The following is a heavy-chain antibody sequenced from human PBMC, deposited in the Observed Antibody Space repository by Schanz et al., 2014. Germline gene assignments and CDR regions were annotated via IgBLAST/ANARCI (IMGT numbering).Heavy chain of an antibody. J-gene: IGHJ4*02. Sequence: QVQLVQSGPAVKKPGASMKVSCLASGYSFTEYFLHWVRQAPGQGLEWMGWINPNGGESNSEQKYEGRATFSGDTNISTDFLELSGLAADDAATYCGTRAGYTGYDGSGYWGQGTLLIVSS. D-gene: IGHD5-12*01. CDR2: INPNGGES. CDR3: TRAGYTGYDGSGY. V-gene: IGHV1-2*02. CDR1: GYSFTEYF.